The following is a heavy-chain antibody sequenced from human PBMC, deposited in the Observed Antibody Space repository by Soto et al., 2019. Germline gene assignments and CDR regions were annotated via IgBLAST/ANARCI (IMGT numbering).Heavy chain of an antibody. CDR3: AGHTQLPRAHYYYGMDV. CDR1: GGSISSGNYY. D-gene: IGHD1-26*01. J-gene: IGHJ6*02. CDR2: ISYSGSA. V-gene: IGHV4-30-4*01. Sequence: SETLSLTCTVSGGSISSGNYYWSWIRQPPRKEMEWIRFISYSGSAYYNPSLKSRVTILLDTSKNQISLKLSSVTAADTTVYSCAGHTQLPRAHYYYGMDVWGQGTTVTVSS.